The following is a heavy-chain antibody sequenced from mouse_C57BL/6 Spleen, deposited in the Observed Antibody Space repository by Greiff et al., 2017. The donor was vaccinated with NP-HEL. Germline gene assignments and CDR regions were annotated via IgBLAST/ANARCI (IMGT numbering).Heavy chain of an antibody. V-gene: IGHV1-22*01. Sequence: EVQLQQSGPELVKPGASVKMSCKASGYTFTDYNMHWVKQSHGKSLEWIGYINPNNGGTSYNQKFKGKATLTVNKSSSTAYMELRSLTSEDSAVYCCVGGFGTVVVDYWGQGTTLTVSS. D-gene: IGHD1-1*01. CDR3: VGGFGTVVVDY. J-gene: IGHJ2*01. CDR1: GYTFTDYN. CDR2: INPNNGGT.